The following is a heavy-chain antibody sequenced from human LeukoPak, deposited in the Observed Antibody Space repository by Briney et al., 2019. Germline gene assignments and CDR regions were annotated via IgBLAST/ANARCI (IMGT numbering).Heavy chain of an antibody. CDR2: ISGSGGST. CDR1: GFTFSSYS. V-gene: IGHV3-23*01. D-gene: IGHD4-11*01. J-gene: IGHJ4*02. Sequence: GGSLRLSCAASGFTFSSYSMNWVRQAPGKGLEWVSAISGSGGSTYYADSVKGRFTISRDNSKNTLYLQMNSLRAEDTAVYYCAKAYGYSNYYFDYWGQGTLVTVSS. CDR3: AKAYGYSNYYFDY.